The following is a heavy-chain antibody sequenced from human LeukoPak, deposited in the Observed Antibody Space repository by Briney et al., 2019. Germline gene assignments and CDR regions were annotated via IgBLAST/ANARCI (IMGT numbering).Heavy chain of an antibody. CDR1: GGSISSSSYY. CDR2: MFYSGGT. CDR3: ARDRGSRDAFYI. Sequence: SETLSLTCTVSGGSISSSSYYWGWIRQPPDKGLEWIGSMFYSGGTYRNPSLKSRVTISVDTSKNQFSLKLTSVTAADTAVYYCARDRGSRDAFYIWGQGTMVTVSS. J-gene: IGHJ3*02. V-gene: IGHV4-39*07. D-gene: IGHD1-26*01.